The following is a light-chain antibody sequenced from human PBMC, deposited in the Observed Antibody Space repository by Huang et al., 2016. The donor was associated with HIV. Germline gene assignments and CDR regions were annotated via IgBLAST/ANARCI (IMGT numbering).Light chain of an antibody. CDR3: QQYATSPGT. CDR2: GAS. Sequence: EIVLTQSPGTLSLSPGEKATLSCRASLSVSNNFLAWYQQKPGQAPRLLSYGASSRATDIPVSFSGSGSGTDFTLTISRLEPEDFAVYFCQQYATSPGTFGQGTKVE. CDR1: LSVSNNF. V-gene: IGKV3-20*01. J-gene: IGKJ1*01.